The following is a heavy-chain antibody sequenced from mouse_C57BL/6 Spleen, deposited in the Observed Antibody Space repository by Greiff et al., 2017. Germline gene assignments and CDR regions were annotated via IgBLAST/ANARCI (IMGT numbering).Heavy chain of an antibody. CDR3: ARGGRYDYVAFCFDY. D-gene: IGHD2-4*01. CDR1: GYTFTSYW. CDR2: IDPSDSET. V-gene: IGHV1-52*01. Sequence: VQLQQPGAELVRPGSSVKLSCKASGYTFTSYWMHWVKQRPIQGLEWIGNIDPSDSETHYNQKFKDKATLTVDKSSSTAYLQLSSLTSEDSAVYFCARGGRYDYVAFCFDYWGQGTTLTVSS. J-gene: IGHJ2*01.